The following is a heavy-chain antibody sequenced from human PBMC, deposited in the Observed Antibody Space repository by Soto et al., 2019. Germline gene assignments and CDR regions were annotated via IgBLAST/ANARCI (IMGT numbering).Heavy chain of an antibody. CDR3: ATMGTPVTGLYYFDY. CDR2: ISYGGTT. D-gene: IGHD4-17*01. Sequence: SETLSLTCTVSGGSISSYYWSWIRQPPGKGLEWIGFISYGGTTHYSASLRSRVSISVDTSKNQFSLDLSSVTAADTAVYYCATMGTPVTGLYYFDYWGQGTLVTVSS. J-gene: IGHJ4*02. CDR1: GGSISSYY. V-gene: IGHV4-59*06.